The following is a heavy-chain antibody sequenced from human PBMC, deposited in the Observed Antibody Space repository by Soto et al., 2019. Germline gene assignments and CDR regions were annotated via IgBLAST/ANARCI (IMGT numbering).Heavy chain of an antibody. D-gene: IGHD2-21*02. CDR3: ARAHCGGDCYSGVDY. J-gene: IGHJ4*02. CDR2: INPNSGGT. V-gene: IGHV1-2*04. Sequence: QVQLVQSGAEVKKPGASVKVSCKASGYTFTGYYMHWVRRAPGQGLEWMGWINPNSGGTNYAQKFQGWVTMTRDTAISTAYMELSRLRSDDTAVYYCARAHCGGDCYSGVDYWGQGTLVTVSS. CDR1: GYTFTGYY.